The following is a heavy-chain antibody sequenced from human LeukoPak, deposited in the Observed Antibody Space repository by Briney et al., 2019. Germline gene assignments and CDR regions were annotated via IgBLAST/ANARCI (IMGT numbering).Heavy chain of an antibody. D-gene: IGHD2-15*01. CDR3: ASCLGGSCYSDYYYYGMDV. J-gene: IGHJ6*02. V-gene: IGHV3-53*01. CDR1: GFTVSSNY. Sequence: PGGSLRLSCAASGFTVSSNYMSWVRQAPGKGLEWVSVIYSGGSTYYADSVKGRFTISRGNSKNTLYLQINSLRAEDTAVYYCASCLGGSCYSDYYYYGMDVWGQGTTVTVSS. CDR2: IYSGGST.